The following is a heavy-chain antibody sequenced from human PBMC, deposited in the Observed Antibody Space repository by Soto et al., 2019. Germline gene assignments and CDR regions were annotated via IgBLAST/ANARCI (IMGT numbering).Heavy chain of an antibody. CDR3: ARHLPRYFDWLLPNWLEP. D-gene: IGHD3-9*01. V-gene: IGHV1-18*04. Sequence: ASVKVSCKVSGYTFTSYGISWVRQAPGQGLEWMGWISAYNGNTNYAQKLQGRVTMTTDTSTSTAYMELRSLRSDDTAVYYCARHLPRYFDWLLPNWLEPWGPGTLVTVLL. CDR1: GYTFTSYG. CDR2: ISAYNGNT. J-gene: IGHJ5*02.